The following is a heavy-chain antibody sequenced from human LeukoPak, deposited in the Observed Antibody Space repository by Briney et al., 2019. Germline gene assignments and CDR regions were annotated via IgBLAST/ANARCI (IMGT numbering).Heavy chain of an antibody. CDR2: IYYSGST. J-gene: IGHJ4*02. V-gene: IGHV4-39*07. D-gene: IGHD3-10*01. Sequence: SETLSLTCAVYGGSISSSSYYWGWIRQPPGKGLEWIGSIYYSGSTYYNPSLKSRVTISRDTSKNQFSLKLTSVTAADTAVYCATDRSVTMVVDYWGQGTLVTVSS. CDR3: ATDRSVTMVVDY. CDR1: GGSISSSSYY.